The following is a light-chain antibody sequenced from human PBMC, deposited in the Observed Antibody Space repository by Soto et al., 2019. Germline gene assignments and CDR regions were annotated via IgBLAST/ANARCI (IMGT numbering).Light chain of an antibody. Sequence: EIVLTQSPGTLSLSPGDRATLSCRASHSVNSTYLAWYQQKPGQAPRLLMFGASTRATGIPDRFSGSGSGTYFTLTISRLEPEDFALYYCQQYGGSPMYTFGQGTKLEIK. CDR2: GAS. CDR1: HSVNSTY. CDR3: QQYGGSPMYT. J-gene: IGKJ2*01. V-gene: IGKV3-20*01.